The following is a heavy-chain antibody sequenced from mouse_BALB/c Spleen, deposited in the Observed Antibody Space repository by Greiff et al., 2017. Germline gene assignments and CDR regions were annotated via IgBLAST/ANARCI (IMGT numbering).Heavy chain of an antibody. CDR1: GFSLTSYG. Sequence: QVQLQQSGPGLVAPSQSLSITCTVSGFSLTSYGVHWVRQPPGKGLEWLGVIWAGGSTNYNSALMSRLSISKDNSKSQVFLKMNSLQTDDTAMYYCAISTMITDWYFDVWGAGTTVTVSS. V-gene: IGHV2-9*02. CDR2: IWAGGST. D-gene: IGHD2-4*01. J-gene: IGHJ1*01. CDR3: AISTMITDWYFDV.